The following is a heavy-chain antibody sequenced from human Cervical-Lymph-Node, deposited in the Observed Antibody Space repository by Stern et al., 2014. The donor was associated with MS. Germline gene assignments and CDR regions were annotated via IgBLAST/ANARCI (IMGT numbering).Heavy chain of an antibody. V-gene: IGHV3-30-3*01. CDR1: GFTFSTYA. CDR2: VSYDGTQR. J-gene: IGHJ4*02. Sequence: VHLVESGGGVVQPGRSLSLSCVASGFTFSTYAMHWVRQAPGKGLEWVAFVSYDGTQRNSTDSVNARFTISRDNSKNTLYLHMNSLRDEDTAVYFCARGGRGVGLEYWGQGALVTVSS. CDR3: ARGGRGVGLEY. D-gene: IGHD3-10*01.